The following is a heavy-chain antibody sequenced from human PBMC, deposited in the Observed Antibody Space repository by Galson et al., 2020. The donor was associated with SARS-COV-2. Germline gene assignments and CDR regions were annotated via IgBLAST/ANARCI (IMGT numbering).Heavy chain of an antibody. CDR1: GYTFNSYG. Sequence: ASVKVSCKASGYTFNSYGISWVRQAPGQGLEWMGWISAYNGNTNYAQKLQGRVTMTTDTSTSTAYMELRSLRSDDTAVYYCARWFGVVIIPHYYYYMDVWGKGTAVTVSS. CDR2: ISAYNGNT. CDR3: ARWFGVVIIPHYYYYMDV. D-gene: IGHD3-3*01. J-gene: IGHJ6*03. V-gene: IGHV1-18*01.